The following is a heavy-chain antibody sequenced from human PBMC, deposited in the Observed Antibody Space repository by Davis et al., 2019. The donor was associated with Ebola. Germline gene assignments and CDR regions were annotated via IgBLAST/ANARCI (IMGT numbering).Heavy chain of an antibody. V-gene: IGHV3-11*06. CDR2: ISSSSSYT. CDR1: GFTFSDYY. Sequence: GESLKISCAASGFTFSDYYMSWIRQPPGKGLEWVSYISSSSSYTNYADSVKGRFTISRDNAKNSLYLQMNSLRAEDAAVYYCARGGRGYSYGSSGYWGQGTLVTVSS. J-gene: IGHJ4*02. CDR3: ARGGRGYSYGSSGY. D-gene: IGHD5-18*01.